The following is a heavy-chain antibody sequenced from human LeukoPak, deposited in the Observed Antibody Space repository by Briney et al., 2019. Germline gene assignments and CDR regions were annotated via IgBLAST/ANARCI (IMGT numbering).Heavy chain of an antibody. V-gene: IGHV3-43*02. Sequence: GGSLRLSCAASGFAFNSYAMSWVRQAPGKGLDWVSSISDGGGITYYADSVKGRFTISRDNSKNSLYLQMNSLRTEDTALYYCAKDLTIFGVVIDYWGQGTLVTVSS. CDR1: GFAFNSYA. D-gene: IGHD3-3*01. CDR2: ISDGGGIT. CDR3: AKDLTIFGVVIDY. J-gene: IGHJ4*02.